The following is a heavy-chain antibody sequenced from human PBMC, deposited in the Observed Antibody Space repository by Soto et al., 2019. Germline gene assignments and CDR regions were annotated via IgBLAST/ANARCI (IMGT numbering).Heavy chain of an antibody. CDR1: GYTFTSYG. J-gene: IGHJ6*02. Sequence: ASVKVSCKASGYTFTSYGISWVRQAPGQGLEWMGWLSAYNGNTNYAQKLQGRVTMTTDTSTSTAYMELRGLRSDDTAVYYCASIAVAGYGPRGHYYYYVMDVWGQGTTVTVSS. V-gene: IGHV1-18*04. CDR3: ASIAVAGYGPRGHYYYYVMDV. CDR2: LSAYNGNT. D-gene: IGHD6-19*01.